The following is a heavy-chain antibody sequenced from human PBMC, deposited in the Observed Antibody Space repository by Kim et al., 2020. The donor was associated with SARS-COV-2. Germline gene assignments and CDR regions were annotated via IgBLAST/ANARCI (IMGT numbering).Heavy chain of an antibody. D-gene: IGHD3-22*01. CDR1: GGSISSYY. V-gene: IGHV4-59*01. CDR2: IYYSGST. CDR3: ARGRYYYDSSGYRGGFDY. J-gene: IGHJ4*01. Sequence: SETLSLTCTVSGGSISSYYWSWIRQPPGKGLEWIGYIYYSGSTNYNPSPKSRVTISVDTSKNQFSLKLSSVTAADTAVYYCARGRYYYDSSGYRGGFDYWGHGTLVTVSS.